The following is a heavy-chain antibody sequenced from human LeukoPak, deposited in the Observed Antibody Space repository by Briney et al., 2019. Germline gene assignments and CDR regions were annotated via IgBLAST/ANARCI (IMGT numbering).Heavy chain of an antibody. D-gene: IGHD3-10*01. CDR3: ATVFYGSGSFDY. CDR2: FDPEDGET. Sequence: ASVKVSCKVSGYTLTELSMHWVRQAPGKGLEWMGGFDPEDGETIYAQKFQGRVTMTEDTSTDTAYMELSSLRSEDTAVYYCATVFYGSGSFDYWGQGTLVTVSS. J-gene: IGHJ4*02. CDR1: GYTLTELS. V-gene: IGHV1-24*01.